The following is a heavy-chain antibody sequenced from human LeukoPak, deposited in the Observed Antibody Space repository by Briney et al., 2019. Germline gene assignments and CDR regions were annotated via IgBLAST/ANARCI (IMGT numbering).Heavy chain of an antibody. D-gene: IGHD4-17*01. Sequence: GASVKVSCKASGGTFSSYAISWVRQAPGQGLEWMGGIIPIFGTANYAQKFQGRVTITADESTSTAYMELSSLRSEDTAVYYCARSVTWENYYYYYMDVWGKGTTVTVSS. CDR1: GGTFSSYA. CDR3: ARSVTWENYYYYYMDV. V-gene: IGHV1-69*13. J-gene: IGHJ6*03. CDR2: IIPIFGTA.